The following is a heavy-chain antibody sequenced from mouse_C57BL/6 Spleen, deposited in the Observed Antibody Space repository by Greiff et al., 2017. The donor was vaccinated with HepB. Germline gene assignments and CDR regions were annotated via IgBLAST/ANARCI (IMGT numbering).Heavy chain of an antibody. D-gene: IGHD1-1*01. Sequence: VQLQQSGAELARPGASVKLSGKASGYTFTSYGISWVKQRTGQGLEWIGEIYPRSGNTYYNEKFKGKATLTADKSSSTAYMELRSLTSEDSAVYFCAASSYYYGSSYSYFDYWGQGTTLTVSS. CDR3: AASSYYYGSSYSYFDY. J-gene: IGHJ2*01. CDR1: GYTFTSYG. CDR2: IYPRSGNT. V-gene: IGHV1-81*01.